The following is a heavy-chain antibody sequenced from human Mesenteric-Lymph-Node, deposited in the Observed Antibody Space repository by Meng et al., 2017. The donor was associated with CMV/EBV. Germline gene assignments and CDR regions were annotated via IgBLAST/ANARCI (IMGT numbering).Heavy chain of an antibody. CDR1: GYTFSSYA. V-gene: IGHV1-3*04. J-gene: IGHJ4*02. D-gene: IGHD3-16*01. CDR3: ARTNNWGFDY. CDR2: INIVEDKT. Sequence: QVQRVQPGAGVRKPGPSVKFSCKASGYTFSSYAMHWVRQAPGQRLEWMGWINIVEDKTKTSQNFQGRVTLTRDTSANTAYMELSSLRSDDTAVYYCARTNNWGFDYWGQGTLVTVSS.